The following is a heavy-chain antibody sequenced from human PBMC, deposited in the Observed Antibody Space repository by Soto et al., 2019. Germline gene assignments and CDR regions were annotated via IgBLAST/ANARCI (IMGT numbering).Heavy chain of an antibody. CDR1: GYTFTSYG. CDR3: VRRHVSATGIDWFDP. CDR2: INAANGDT. V-gene: IGHV1-3*01. J-gene: IGHJ5*02. D-gene: IGHD6-13*01. Sequence: ASVKVSCKASGYTFTSYGIHWVRQAPGQRLEWMGWINAANGDTKYSPKFQGRVTITRDTSASTAYMELSSLRSENTAVYYCVRRHVSATGIDWFDPWGQGTLVTVSS.